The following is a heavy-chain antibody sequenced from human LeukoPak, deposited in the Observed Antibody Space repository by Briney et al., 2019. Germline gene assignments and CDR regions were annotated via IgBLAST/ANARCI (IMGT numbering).Heavy chain of an antibody. D-gene: IGHD3-3*01. CDR1: GGSISSYY. CDR2: INHSGST. J-gene: IGHJ4*02. Sequence: PSETLSLTCTVSGGSISSYYWSWIRQPPGKGLEWIGEINHSGSTNYNPSLKSRVTISVDTSKNQFSLKLSSVTAADTAVYYCARGSLVYYDFWSGYYYYFDYWGQGTLVTVSS. CDR3: ARGSLVYYDFWSGYYYYFDY. V-gene: IGHV4-34*01.